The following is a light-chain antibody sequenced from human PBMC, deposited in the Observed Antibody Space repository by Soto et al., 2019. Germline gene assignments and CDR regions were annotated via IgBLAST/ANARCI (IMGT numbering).Light chain of an antibody. CDR2: GAS. V-gene: IGKV3-15*01. CDR3: QQYKNWPLT. Sequence: EIVMTQSPATLSVSPGGRATLSCRASQSVSSNLAWYQQKPDQAPRLLIYGASTRATGFPARFSGSGSGTEFTLTISSLQSEDFAVYYCQQYKNWPLTFGGGTKVDIK. CDR1: QSVSSN. J-gene: IGKJ4*01.